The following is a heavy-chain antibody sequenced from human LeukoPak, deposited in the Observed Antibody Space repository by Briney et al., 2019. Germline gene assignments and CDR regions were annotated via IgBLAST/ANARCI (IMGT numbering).Heavy chain of an antibody. Sequence: SETLSLTCTVSGDSINSYYWSWIRQPPGKGLEWIAYVSYNVITNYNPSLKSRVTISVDTSKNQFSLKLSSVTAADTAVYYCARLTDYLADSVIGYWGQGTLITVSS. J-gene: IGHJ1*01. CDR1: GDSINSYY. CDR3: ARLTDYLADSVIGY. CDR2: VSYNVIT. D-gene: IGHD1-14*01. V-gene: IGHV4-59*08.